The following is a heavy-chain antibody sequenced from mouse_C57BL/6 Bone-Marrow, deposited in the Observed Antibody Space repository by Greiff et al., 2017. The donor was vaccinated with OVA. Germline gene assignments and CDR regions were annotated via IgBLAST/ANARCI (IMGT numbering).Heavy chain of an antibody. D-gene: IGHD2-3*01. CDR2: INPSSGYT. V-gene: IGHV1-7*01. CDR3: ARREDYDGYYGDYAMDY. Sequence: LEESGAELAKPGASVKLSCKASGYTFTSYWMHWVKQRPGQGLEWIGYINPSSGYTKYNQKFKDKATLTADKSSSTDYMQLSSLTYEDSAVYYCARREDYDGYYGDYAMDYWGQGTSVTVSS. CDR1: GYTFTSYW. J-gene: IGHJ4*01.